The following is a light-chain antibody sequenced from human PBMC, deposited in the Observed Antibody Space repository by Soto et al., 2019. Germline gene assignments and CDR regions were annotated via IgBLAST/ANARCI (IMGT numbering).Light chain of an antibody. Sequence: DIQMTQLPSSMSASVGARVTITCRASQGISRWLAWYHQKPGKAPNILIYSASTLHSGVPSRFSGSGSGTEFTLTISSLQPEDFGTYYCQHANSFPLTFGPGTKVDMK. V-gene: IGKV1-12*01. CDR1: QGISRW. CDR3: QHANSFPLT. J-gene: IGKJ3*01. CDR2: SAS.